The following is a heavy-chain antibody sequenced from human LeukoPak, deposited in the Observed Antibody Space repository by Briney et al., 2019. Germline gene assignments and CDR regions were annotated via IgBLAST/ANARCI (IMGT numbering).Heavy chain of an antibody. D-gene: IGHD1-7*01. V-gene: IGHV3-30*02. J-gene: IGHJ4*02. CDR3: AKDADNWNSYFAY. CDR1: GFTFSNQG. Sequence: GGSLRLSCAASGFTFSNQGMHWVRQAPGKGLEWVAFVRYDGSNKYYADSVQGRFTISKDNSKNTLYLQMSSLTAEDTAVYYCAKDADNWNSYFAYWGQGTLVNVSS. CDR2: VRYDGSNK.